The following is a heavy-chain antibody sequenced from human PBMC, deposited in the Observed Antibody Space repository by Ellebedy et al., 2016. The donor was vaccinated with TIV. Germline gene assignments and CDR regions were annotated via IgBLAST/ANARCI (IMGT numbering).Heavy chain of an antibody. J-gene: IGHJ4*02. D-gene: IGHD4-17*01. CDR3: ARTNYYGIDY. CDR1: GFTFSDFY. Sequence: GGSLRLSCAASGFTFSDFYMDWVRQAPGKGLEWVGRIRNRANSYTTDYAASVKGRFTVSRDDSKNSLSLQMNSLKTEDTAMYYCARTNYYGIDYWGQGILVTVSS. V-gene: IGHV3-72*01. CDR2: IRNRANSYTT.